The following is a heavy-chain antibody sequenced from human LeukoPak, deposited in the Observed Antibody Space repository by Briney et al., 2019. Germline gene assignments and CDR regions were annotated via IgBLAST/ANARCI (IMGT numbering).Heavy chain of an antibody. V-gene: IGHV4-39*01. Sequence: SETLSHTCTVSGGSISSSSYYWGWIRQPPGKGLEWIGSIYYSGSTYYNPSLKSRVTISVDTSKNQFSLKLSSVTAADTAVYYCARHGIVGSDEAFDIWGQGTMVTVSS. CDR1: GGSISSSSYY. CDR3: ARHGIVGSDEAFDI. CDR2: IYYSGST. D-gene: IGHD1-26*01. J-gene: IGHJ3*02.